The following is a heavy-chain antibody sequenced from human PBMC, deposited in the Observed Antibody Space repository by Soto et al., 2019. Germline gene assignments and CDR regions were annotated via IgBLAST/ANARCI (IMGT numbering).Heavy chain of an antibody. CDR2: IEYDGSKK. D-gene: IGHD7-27*01. CDR3: AKEPGFYFDS. V-gene: IGHV3-30*18. J-gene: IGHJ4*02. Sequence: QVQLVESGGGVVQPGMSLRLSCSAAGFSFSSFGMHWLRQAPGKGLDWVALIEYDGSKKYYAVSVKGRFTISRDNSKNTLYLQMNSLRREDTAVYYCAKEPGFYFDSWGLGTLVTVSS. CDR1: GFSFSSFG.